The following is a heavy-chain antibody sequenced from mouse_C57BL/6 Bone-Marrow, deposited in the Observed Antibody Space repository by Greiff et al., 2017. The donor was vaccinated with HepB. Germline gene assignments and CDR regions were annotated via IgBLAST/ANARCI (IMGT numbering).Heavy chain of an antibody. V-gene: IGHV1-50*01. CDR1: GYTFTSYW. CDR3: ARESYYGSSQFAY. J-gene: IGHJ3*01. D-gene: IGHD1-1*01. Sequence: QVQLQQSGAELVKPGASVKLSCKASGYTFTSYWMQWVKQRPGQGLEWIGEIDPSDSYTNYNQKFKGKATLTVDTSSSTAYMQLSSLTSEDSAVYYCARESYYGSSQFAYWGQGTLVTVSA. CDR2: IDPSDSYT.